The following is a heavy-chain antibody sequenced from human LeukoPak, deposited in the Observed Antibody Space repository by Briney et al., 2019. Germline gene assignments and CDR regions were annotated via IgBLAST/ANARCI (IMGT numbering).Heavy chain of an antibody. V-gene: IGHV3-30*02. Sequence: PGGSLRLSCAASGFTFSSYGMHWVRQAPGKGLEWVAFIRYDGSNKYYADSAKGRFTISRDNSKNTLYLQMNSLRAEDTAVYYCYSSGWSGFDYRGQGTLVTVSS. CDR3: YSSGWSGFDY. J-gene: IGHJ4*02. CDR2: IRYDGSNK. D-gene: IGHD6-19*01. CDR1: GFTFSSYG.